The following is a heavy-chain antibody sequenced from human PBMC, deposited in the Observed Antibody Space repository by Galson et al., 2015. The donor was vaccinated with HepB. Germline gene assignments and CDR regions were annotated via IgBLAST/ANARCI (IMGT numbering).Heavy chain of an antibody. J-gene: IGHJ4*02. CDR1: GFTFINTR. D-gene: IGHD3/OR15-3a*01. V-gene: IGHV3-15*01. CDR3: TTEPTDSWTDRYSFDN. CDR2: IKGKTDGETT. Sequence: SLRLSCAASGFTFINTRMSWVRQAPGKGLEWVGRIKGKTDGETTDFAAPVRGRFSISRDDSKNTLYLQMNSLNTEDTAVYYCTTEPTDSWTDRYSFDNWGQGTLVTVSS.